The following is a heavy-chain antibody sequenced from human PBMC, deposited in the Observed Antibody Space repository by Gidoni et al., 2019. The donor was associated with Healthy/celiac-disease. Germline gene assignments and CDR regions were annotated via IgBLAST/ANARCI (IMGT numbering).Heavy chain of an antibody. J-gene: IGHJ4*02. Sequence: EVQLLESGGGLVQPGGSLRLSCAASGFTFSSYAMSWVRQAPGTGLEWVSAISGSGGSTYYADSVKGRFTISRDNSKNTLYLQMNSLRAEDTAVYYCANRGIAPLESFDYWGQGTLVTVSS. CDR2: ISGSGGST. CDR1: GFTFSSYA. D-gene: IGHD3-3*01. CDR3: ANRGIAPLESFDY. V-gene: IGHV3-23*01.